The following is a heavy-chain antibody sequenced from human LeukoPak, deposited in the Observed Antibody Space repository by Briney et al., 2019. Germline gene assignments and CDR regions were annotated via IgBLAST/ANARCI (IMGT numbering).Heavy chain of an antibody. J-gene: IGHJ4*02. CDR3: ARVVGVYYFDY. V-gene: IGHV4-59*01. CDR2: IYYSGST. Sequence: SETLSLTCTASGGSISSYYWSWIRQPPGKGLEWIGYIYYSGSTNYNPSLKSRVTISVDTSKNQFSLKLSSVTAADTAVYYCARVVGVYYFDYWGQGTLVTVSS. D-gene: IGHD5/OR15-5a*01. CDR1: GGSISSYY.